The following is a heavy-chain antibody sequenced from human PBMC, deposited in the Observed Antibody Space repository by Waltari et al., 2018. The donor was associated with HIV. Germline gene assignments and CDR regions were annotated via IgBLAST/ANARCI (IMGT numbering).Heavy chain of an antibody. Sequence: ESGGGSVQPGKSLRLSCLPSGFRFTYVNMNWVSQAPGKGLEWIAYMSGDTKTIYYANSIKGRFFVSRDNDKNSLYLQRNNLSIADTAKYYCSREVTSSKVMNYWGQGTPVLVS. D-gene: IGHD2-21*02. CDR1: GFRFTYVN. V-gene: IGHV3-48*01. CDR3: SREVTSSKVMNY. CDR2: MSGDTKTI. J-gene: IGHJ4*02.